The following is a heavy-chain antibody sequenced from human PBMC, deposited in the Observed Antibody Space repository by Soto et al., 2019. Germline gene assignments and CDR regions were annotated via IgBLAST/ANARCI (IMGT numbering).Heavy chain of an antibody. Sequence: PXGTLSLTGTVSGGSVSSGSYYWSWIRQPPGKGLEWIGYIYYSGSTNYNPSLKSRVTISVDTSKNQFSLKLSSVTAADTAVYYCARDPWYYDILTGLIPYGMDVWGQGTTVTVS. J-gene: IGHJ6*02. D-gene: IGHD3-9*01. CDR1: GGSVSSGSYY. CDR3: ARDPWYYDILTGLIPYGMDV. V-gene: IGHV4-61*01. CDR2: IYYSGST.